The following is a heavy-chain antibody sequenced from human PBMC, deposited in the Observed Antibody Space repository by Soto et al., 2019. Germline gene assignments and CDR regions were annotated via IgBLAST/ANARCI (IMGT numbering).Heavy chain of an antibody. D-gene: IGHD7-27*01. CDR2: ISSDGNRK. CDR3: AKDYALGNWAIAY. Sequence: QVQLVESGGGVVQPGRSLRLSCAASGFTFNSYGMHWVRQAPDKGLEWVAIISSDGNRKYYADSVKGRFTISRDDAKSTLSLQMNSLRVEDTAVYNCAKDYALGNWAIAYWGQGTLVTVSS. V-gene: IGHV3-30*18. CDR1: GFTFNSYG. J-gene: IGHJ4*02.